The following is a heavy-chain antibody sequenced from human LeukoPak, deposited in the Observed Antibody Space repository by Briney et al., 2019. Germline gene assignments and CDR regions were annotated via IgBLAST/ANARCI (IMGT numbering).Heavy chain of an antibody. J-gene: IGHJ4*02. V-gene: IGHV3-7*05. CDR1: GFSLSNYW. CDR3: ATSGYNFDY. CDR2: IKQDGSEK. D-gene: IGHD5-18*01. Sequence: GGSLRLSCAVSGFSLSNYWMSWVRQTPGKGLEWVANIKQDGSEKHYVDSVKGRFAFSRDNAKDSLYLQMNSLRIEDTAVYYCATSGYNFDYWGQGTLVTVSS.